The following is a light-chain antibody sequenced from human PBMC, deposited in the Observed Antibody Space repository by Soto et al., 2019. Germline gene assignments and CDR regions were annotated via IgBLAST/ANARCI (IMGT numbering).Light chain of an antibody. Sequence: DIPMTQSPSSLSASLGDRVTITCRASQSISSYLNWYQQKPGKAPKLLIYAASSLHSGVPSRFSGSGSGTDFTLTISSLQPEEFATYYCQHSYSTPPITFGQGTRLEIK. J-gene: IGKJ5*01. CDR3: QHSYSTPPIT. CDR2: AAS. V-gene: IGKV1-39*01. CDR1: QSISSY.